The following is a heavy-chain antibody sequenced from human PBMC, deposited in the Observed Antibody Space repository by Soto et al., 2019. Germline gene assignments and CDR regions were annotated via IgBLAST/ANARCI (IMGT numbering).Heavy chain of an antibody. CDR1: GFTISSYW. J-gene: IGHJ3*02. D-gene: IGHD3-9*01. Sequence: GGSLRLSCAASGFTISSYWMSWVRQAPGKGLEWVANIKQDGSEKYYVDSVKGRFTISRDNAKNSLYLQMNSLRAEDTAVYYCARGGLGMDAFDIWGQGTMVTVSS. CDR2: IKQDGSEK. V-gene: IGHV3-7*03. CDR3: ARGGLGMDAFDI.